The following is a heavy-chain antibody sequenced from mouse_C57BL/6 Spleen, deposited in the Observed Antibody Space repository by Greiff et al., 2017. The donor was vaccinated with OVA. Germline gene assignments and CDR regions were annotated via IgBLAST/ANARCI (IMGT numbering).Heavy chain of an antibody. J-gene: IGHJ4*01. V-gene: IGHV14-4*01. CDR3: TTYGSSYENDAMDY. CDR2: IDPENGDT. Sequence: EVQLQQSGAELVRPGASVKLSCTASGFNIKDDYMHWVKQRPEQGLEWIGWIDPENGDTEYASKFQGKATITADTSSNTAYLQLSSLKTEDTAVYYGTTYGSSYENDAMDYWGQGTAVTVSS. CDR1: GFNIKDDY. D-gene: IGHD1-1*01.